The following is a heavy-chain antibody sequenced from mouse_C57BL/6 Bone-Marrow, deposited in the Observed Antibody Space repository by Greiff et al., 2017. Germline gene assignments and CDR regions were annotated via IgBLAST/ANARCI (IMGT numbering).Heavy chain of an antibody. CDR3: ARWGQIPRRYFDV. CDR2: IHPNSGST. J-gene: IGHJ1*03. V-gene: IGHV1-64*01. Sequence: QVQLQQPGAELVKPGASVKLSCKASGYTFTSYWMHWVKQRPGQGLEWIGMIHPNSGSTNYNEKFKSKATLTVDKSSSTAYMQLSSLTSEDSAVYYCARWGQIPRRYFDVWGTGTTVTVSS. CDR1: GYTFTSYW.